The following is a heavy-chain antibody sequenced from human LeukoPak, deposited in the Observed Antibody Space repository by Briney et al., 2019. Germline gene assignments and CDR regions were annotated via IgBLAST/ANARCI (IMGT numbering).Heavy chain of an antibody. V-gene: IGHV3-7*01. CDR2: IKQDGSEK. J-gene: IGHJ4*02. D-gene: IGHD3-22*01. CDR3: VRDWGYDSSGYWQKYFDT. Sequence: GGSLRLSCAASGFTFSSYWMSWVRQAPGKGLEWVANIKQDGSEKYYVDSVKGRFTISRDNAKNTVYLQMKSLRAEDTAVYYCVRDWGYDSSGYWQKYFDTWGQGTLVTVSS. CDR1: GFTFSSYW.